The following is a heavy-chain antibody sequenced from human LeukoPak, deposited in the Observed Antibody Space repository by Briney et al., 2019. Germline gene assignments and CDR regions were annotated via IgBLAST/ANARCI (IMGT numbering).Heavy chain of an antibody. CDR1: GFTFSSYG. CDR2: IRYDGSNK. V-gene: IGHV3-30*02. Sequence: TGGSLRLSCAASGFTFSSYGMHWVRQAPGKGLEWVAFIRYDGSNKYYADSVKGRFTISRDSSKNTLYLQMNSLRAEDTAVYYCAKDPTPFSSGWYLDYWGQGTLVTVSS. D-gene: IGHD6-19*01. J-gene: IGHJ4*02. CDR3: AKDPTPFSSGWYLDY.